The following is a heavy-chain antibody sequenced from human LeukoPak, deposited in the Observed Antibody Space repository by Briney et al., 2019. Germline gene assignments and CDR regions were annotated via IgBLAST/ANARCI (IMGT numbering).Heavy chain of an antibody. CDR3: ARDGYSGYDFYFDY. Sequence: GGSLRLSCAASGFTFSSYGMHWVRHAPGKGLEWVAVIWFDGSDKYYADSVKGRFTISRDNSKNTLYLQMNSLRAEDTAVYYCARDGYSGYDFYFDYWGQGSLVTVSS. CDR2: IWFDGSDK. CDR1: GFTFSSYG. D-gene: IGHD5-12*01. V-gene: IGHV3-33*01. J-gene: IGHJ4*02.